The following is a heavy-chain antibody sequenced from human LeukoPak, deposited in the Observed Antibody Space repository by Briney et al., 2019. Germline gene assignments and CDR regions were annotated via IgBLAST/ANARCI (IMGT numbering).Heavy chain of an antibody. V-gene: IGHV3-30*04. CDR2: VSSDGSNK. J-gene: IGHJ6*02. CDR1: GFSFRSYA. Sequence: PGESLRLSCAASGFSFRSYAMHWVRQAPGKGLEWVAVVSSDGSNKYYADSVKGRFTISRDNSKNTVYLQMNSLRAEDTAVYYCVRAMDVWGQGTTVTVSS. CDR3: VRAMDV.